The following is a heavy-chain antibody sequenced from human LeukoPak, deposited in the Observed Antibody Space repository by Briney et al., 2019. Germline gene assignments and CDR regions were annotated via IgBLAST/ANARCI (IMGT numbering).Heavy chain of an antibody. V-gene: IGHV3-7*01. CDR2: IKQDGSEK. D-gene: IGHD6-19*01. J-gene: IGHJ1*01. Sequence: QSGGSLRLSCAASGFTFSSYWMSWVRQAPGKGLEWVANIKQDGSEKYYVDSVKGRFTISRDNAKNSLYLQMNSLRAEDTAVYYCARVKVEIAVAGPTEYFQHWGQGTLVTVSS. CDR1: GFTFSSYW. CDR3: ARVKVEIAVAGPTEYFQH.